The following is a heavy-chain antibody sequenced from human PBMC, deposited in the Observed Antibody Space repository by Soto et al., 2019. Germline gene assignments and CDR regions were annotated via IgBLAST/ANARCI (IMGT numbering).Heavy chain of an antibody. D-gene: IGHD5-18*01. V-gene: IGHV3-11*06. CDR1: GFTFNDYY. J-gene: IGHJ4*02. CDR3: AITPRSSYGPFDY. CDR2: ISVTSAYT. Sequence: GGSLRLSCVASGFTFNDYYMSWIRQAPGKGLEWLSYISVTSAYTNYAESVKGRSTISRDNAQNSLYLQMNSLRAEDTALYYCAITPRSSYGPFDYWGRGTLVTVSS.